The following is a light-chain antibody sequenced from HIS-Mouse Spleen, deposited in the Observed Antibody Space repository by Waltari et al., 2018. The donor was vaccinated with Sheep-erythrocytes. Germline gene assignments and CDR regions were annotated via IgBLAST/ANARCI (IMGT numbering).Light chain of an antibody. V-gene: IGLV2-11*01. CDR1: SSDVGGYND. CDR3: CSYAGSYNHV. CDR2: DVS. Sequence: QSALTQPRSVSGSPGQLVTISCPGTSSDVGGYNDVSWYQQHPGNAPKLMIYDVSKRPSGVPDRFSGSKSGNTASLTISGLQAEDEADYYCCSYAGSYNHVFATGTKVTVL. J-gene: IGLJ1*01.